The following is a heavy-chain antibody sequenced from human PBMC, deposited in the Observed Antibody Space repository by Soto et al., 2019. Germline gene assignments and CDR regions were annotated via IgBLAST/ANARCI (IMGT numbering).Heavy chain of an antibody. Sequence: SETLSLTCTVSGGSISSSSYYWGWIRQPPGKGLEWIGSIYYSGSTYYNPSLKSRVTISVDTSKNQFSLKLSSVTAADTAVYYCARQTDSSHAWGQGTLVTVSS. CDR3: ARQTDSSHA. J-gene: IGHJ5*01. CDR2: IYYSGST. D-gene: IGHD6-19*01. CDR1: GGSISSSSYY. V-gene: IGHV4-39*01.